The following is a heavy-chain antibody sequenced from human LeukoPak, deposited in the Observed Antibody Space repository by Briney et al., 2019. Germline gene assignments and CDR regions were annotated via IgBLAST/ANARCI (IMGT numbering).Heavy chain of an antibody. Sequence: PSETLSLTCAVYGGSFSGYYWSWIRQPPGKGLEWIGYIYYSGSTNYNPSLKSRVTISVDTSKNQFSLKLSSVTAADAAVYYCARDRGQQLVPFEYWGQGTLVTVSS. D-gene: IGHD6-13*01. J-gene: IGHJ4*02. CDR1: GGSFSGYY. V-gene: IGHV4-59*01. CDR2: IYYSGST. CDR3: ARDRGQQLVPFEY.